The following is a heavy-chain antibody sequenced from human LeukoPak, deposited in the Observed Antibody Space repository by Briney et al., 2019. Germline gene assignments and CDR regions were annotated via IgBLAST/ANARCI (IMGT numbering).Heavy chain of an antibody. V-gene: IGHV3-30*18. CDR1: GFTFSSYG. J-gene: IGHJ6*02. CDR2: ISYDGSNK. Sequence: GGSLRLYCAASGFTFSSYGMHWVRQAPGKGLEWVAVISYDGSNKYYADSVKGRFTISRDNSKNTLYLQMNSLRAEDTAVYYCAKDRGIVVVPAAIKSYYGMDVWGQGTTVTVSS. CDR3: AKDRGIVVVPAAIKSYYGMDV. D-gene: IGHD2-2*01.